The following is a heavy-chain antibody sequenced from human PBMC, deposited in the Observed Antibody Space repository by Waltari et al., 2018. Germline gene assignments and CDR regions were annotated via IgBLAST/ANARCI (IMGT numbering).Heavy chain of an antibody. J-gene: IGHJ2*01. D-gene: IGHD1-26*01. CDR1: GGSIRSSTFY. V-gene: IGHV4-39*01. Sequence: QLLLQESGPGLVKPSETLSLTCAVSGGSIRSSTFYWGWVRQPPGKGLEWIGCISYSGSTYYNPSLKSRVTISVDTSKNQFSLNLSSVTAADTSVYYCARVGPGVYWYFDLWCRGTLVRVSS. CDR3: ARVGPGVYWYFDL. CDR2: ISYSGST.